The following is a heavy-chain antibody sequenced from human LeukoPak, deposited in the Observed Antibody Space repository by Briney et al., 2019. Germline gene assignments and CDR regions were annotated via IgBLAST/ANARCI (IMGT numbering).Heavy chain of an antibody. CDR3: ARGPVEMATIGFDY. CDR2: VYYSGST. V-gene: IGHV4-39*01. D-gene: IGHD5-24*01. J-gene: IGHJ4*02. CDR1: SGSIGSSSNY. Sequence: PSETLSLTCTVSSGSIGSSSNYWGWIRQAPGKGLEWIGNVYYSGSTFYNPSLKSRVTISVDTSKNQFSLKLRSVTAADTAVYYCARGPVEMATIGFDYWGQGTLVTVSP.